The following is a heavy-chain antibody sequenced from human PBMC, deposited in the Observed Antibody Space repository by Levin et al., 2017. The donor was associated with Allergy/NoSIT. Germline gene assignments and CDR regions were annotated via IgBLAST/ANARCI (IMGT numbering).Heavy chain of an antibody. CDR2: INGDGSST. Sequence: ETLSLTCATSGFTFSTYWMHWVRQVPGKGLLWVSRINGDGSSTSYADSVKGRFSISRDNAKNTLYLQMSSLRAEDTALYYCARGDRGAFDIWGQGTMVTVSS. CDR3: ARGDRGAFDI. J-gene: IGHJ3*02. V-gene: IGHV3-74*01. CDR1: GFTFSTYW.